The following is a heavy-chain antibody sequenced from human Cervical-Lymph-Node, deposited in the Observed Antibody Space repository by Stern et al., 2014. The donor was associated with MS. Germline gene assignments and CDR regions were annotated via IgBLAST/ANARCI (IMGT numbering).Heavy chain of an antibody. V-gene: IGHV4-59*02. CDR2: IHHSGST. CDR3: ARAGYSYGTGYYFDY. CDR1: GGSVSGYY. J-gene: IGHJ4*02. Sequence: QVQLQESGPGLVKPSETLSLTCSVSGGSVSGYYWTWVRQPPGKGLELIGYIHHSGSTNYNPSLKSRVTFSVDTSKNQFSLKLSSVNAADTAVYYCARAGYSYGTGYYFDYWGQGTLVTVSS. D-gene: IGHD5-18*01.